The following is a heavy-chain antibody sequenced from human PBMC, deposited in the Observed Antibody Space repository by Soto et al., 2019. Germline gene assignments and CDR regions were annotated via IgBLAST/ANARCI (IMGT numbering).Heavy chain of an antibody. CDR2: ISPYNGRT. CDR3: GRCRTDSYAMDV. V-gene: IGHV1-18*01. D-gene: IGHD5-18*01. CDR1: GYRFTSYG. Sequence: ASVKVSCKASGYRFTSYGIAWVRQVPGQGPEWMGWISPYNGRTNYAQKVQGRVVMTTDISTNIVYLELRSLRSDDTAMYYCGRCRTDSYAMDVWGQGTTVTVPS. J-gene: IGHJ6*02.